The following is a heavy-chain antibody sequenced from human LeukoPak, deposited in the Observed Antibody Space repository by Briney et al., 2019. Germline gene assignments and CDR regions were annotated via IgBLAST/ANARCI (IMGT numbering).Heavy chain of an antibody. Sequence: SVKVSCKASGGTFSSYAISWVRQAPGQGLEWMGRIIPILGIANYAQKFQGRVTITADKSTSTAYMELSSLRSEDTAVYYCARGDRIAAAGIPDYWGQGTLVTVSS. CDR1: GGTFSSYA. D-gene: IGHD6-13*01. V-gene: IGHV1-69*04. J-gene: IGHJ4*02. CDR3: ARGDRIAAAGIPDY. CDR2: IIPILGIA.